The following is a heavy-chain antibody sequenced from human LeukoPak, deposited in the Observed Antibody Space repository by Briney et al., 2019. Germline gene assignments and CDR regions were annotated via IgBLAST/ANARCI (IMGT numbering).Heavy chain of an antibody. Sequence: GGSLRLSCVASGFTFSSYEMNWVRQAPGRGLEWVSYMSFSGSTIYYADSVKGRFTISRDNAKNSLYLQMNSLRAEDTAVYYCARGYSSYYPDAFDIWGQGTMVTVSS. CDR1: GFTFSSYE. CDR2: MSFSGSTI. D-gene: IGHD5-12*01. J-gene: IGHJ3*02. V-gene: IGHV3-48*03. CDR3: ARGYSSYYPDAFDI.